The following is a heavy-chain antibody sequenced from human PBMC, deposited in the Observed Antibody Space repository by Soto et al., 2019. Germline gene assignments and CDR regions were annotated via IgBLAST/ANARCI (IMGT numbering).Heavy chain of an antibody. V-gene: IGHV3-23*01. CDR1: GFTFTFYA. Sequence: EVQLLESGGGLVQPGGSLRLSCPASGFTFTFYAMSWVRQAPGKGLQWVSGITGSGDITYYADSMKDRFTISRDNSKNTLYLQMNSLRAEDTAVYYCAKEEDSGGYKGFSFDFWGQGALVTVSS. CDR2: ITGSGDIT. CDR3: AKEEDSGGYKGFSFDF. J-gene: IGHJ4*02. D-gene: IGHD3-22*01.